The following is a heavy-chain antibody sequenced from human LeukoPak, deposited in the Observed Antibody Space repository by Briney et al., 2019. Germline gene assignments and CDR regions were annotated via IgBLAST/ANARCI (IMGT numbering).Heavy chain of an antibody. CDR3: ARGPSRRYITKENYFDY. D-gene: IGHD1-14*01. J-gene: IGHJ4*02. CDR1: GFTFSSYS. CDR2: ISSSSSYI. V-gene: IGHV3-21*01. Sequence: GGSLRLSCAASGFTFSSYSMNWVRQAPGKGLEWVSSISSSSSYIYYADSAKGRFTISRDNAKNSLYLQMNSLRAEDTAVYYCARGPSRRYITKENYFDYWGQGTLVTVSS.